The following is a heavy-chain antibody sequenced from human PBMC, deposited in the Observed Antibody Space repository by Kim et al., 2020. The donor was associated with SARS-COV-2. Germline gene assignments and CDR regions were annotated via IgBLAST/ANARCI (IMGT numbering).Heavy chain of an antibody. J-gene: IGHJ4*02. CDR3: ARLSYYYDSRVKIPFDY. Sequence: SETLSLTCTVSGGSISSSSYYWGWIRQPPGKGLEWIGSIYYSGSTYYNPSLKSRVTISVDTSKNQFSLKLSSVTAADTAVYYCARLSYYYDSRVKIPFDYWGQGTLVTVSS. CDR1: GGSISSSSYY. CDR2: IYYSGST. D-gene: IGHD3-22*01. V-gene: IGHV4-39*01.